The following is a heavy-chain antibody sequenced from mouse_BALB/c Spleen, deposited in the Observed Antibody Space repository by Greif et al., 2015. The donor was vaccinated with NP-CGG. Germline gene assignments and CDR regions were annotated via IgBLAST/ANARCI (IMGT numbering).Heavy chain of an antibody. Sequence: QVQLKESGAELAKPGASVKMSCKASGYTITSYWMHWVKQRPGQGLEWIGYINPSTGYTEYNQKFQDKATLTADKSSSTAYMQLSSLTSEDSAVYYCASSYYYGSSYYAMDYRGQGTSVTVSS. CDR2: INPSTGYT. D-gene: IGHD1-1*01. J-gene: IGHJ4*01. CDR1: GYTITSYW. CDR3: ASSYYYGSSYYAMDY. V-gene: IGHV1-7*01.